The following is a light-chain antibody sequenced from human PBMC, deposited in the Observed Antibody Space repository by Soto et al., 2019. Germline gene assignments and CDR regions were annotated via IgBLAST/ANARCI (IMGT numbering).Light chain of an antibody. CDR2: DVN. V-gene: IGLV2-11*01. CDR3: CGCAATYNVL. Sequence: QSALTQPRSVSGSPGQSVTISCTGTSSDVGGYTFVSWYQQHPGKAPKLIIYDVNKGPSGVPYRFSGSKSDNTASLTISGLQAEDEADYYCCGCAATYNVLFGGGTKLTVL. J-gene: IGLJ3*02. CDR1: SSDVGGYTF.